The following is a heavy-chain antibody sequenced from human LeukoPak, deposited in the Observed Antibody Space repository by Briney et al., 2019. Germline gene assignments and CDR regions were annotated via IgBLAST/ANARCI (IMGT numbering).Heavy chain of an antibody. CDR2: IYHSGST. CDR1: GYSISSGYY. J-gene: IGHJ4*02. V-gene: IGHV4-38-2*02. CDR3: ARDPPYLSGY. Sequence: PSETLSLTCTVSGYSISSGYYWGWIRQPPGKGLEWIGSIYHSGSTYYNPSLKSRVTISVDTSKNQFSLKLSSVTAADTAVYYCARDPPYLSGYWGQGTLVTVSS. D-gene: IGHD1-26*01.